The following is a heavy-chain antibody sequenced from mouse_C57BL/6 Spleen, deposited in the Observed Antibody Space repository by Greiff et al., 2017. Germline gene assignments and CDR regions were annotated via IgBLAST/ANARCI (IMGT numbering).Heavy chain of an antibody. CDR3: TGGVPFAY. V-gene: IGHV6-3*01. CDR1: GFTFSNYW. Sequence: EVKLVESGGGLVQPGGSMKLSCVASGFTFSNYWMNWVRQSPEKGLEWVAQIRLKSDNYATHYAESVKGRFTISRDYSKSSVYLQMNNLSAEDTGIYYCTGGVPFAYWGQGTLVTVSA. J-gene: IGHJ3*01. CDR2: IRLKSDNYAT.